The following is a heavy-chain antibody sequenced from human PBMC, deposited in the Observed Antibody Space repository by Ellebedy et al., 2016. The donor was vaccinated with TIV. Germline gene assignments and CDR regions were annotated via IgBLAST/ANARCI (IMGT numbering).Heavy chain of an antibody. V-gene: IGHV3-53*01. CDR1: GFTVSSNY. D-gene: IGHD3-3*02. Sequence: GGSLRLSXAASGFTVSSNYMSWVRQAPGKGLEWVSVIYSGGSTYYADSVKGRFTISRDNSKNTLYLQMNSLRAEDTAVYYCAKAIRTSNSGVDVWGQGTTVTVSS. J-gene: IGHJ6*02. CDR3: AKAIRTSNSGVDV. CDR2: IYSGGST.